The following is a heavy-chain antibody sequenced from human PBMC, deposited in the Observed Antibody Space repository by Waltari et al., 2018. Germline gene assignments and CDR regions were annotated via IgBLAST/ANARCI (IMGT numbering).Heavy chain of an antibody. CDR1: GGSISSGTCY. V-gene: IGHV4-39*01. Sequence: QLQLQESGPGLVKPSETLSLTCTVSGGSISSGTCYWAWIRQPPGKRLEGIGNSYYRGNTYLRQYLKSRVTISVYTSKNQFSLKLSSVTDADTAVYYCARYYFGSGSSHFDYWGQGTLLTVAS. CDR3: ARYYFGSGSSHFDY. D-gene: IGHD3-10*01. CDR2: SYYRGNT. J-gene: IGHJ4*02.